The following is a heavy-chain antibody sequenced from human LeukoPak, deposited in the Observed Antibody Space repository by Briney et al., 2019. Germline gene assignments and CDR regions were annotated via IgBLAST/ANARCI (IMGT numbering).Heavy chain of an antibody. CDR1: GFTFSSYS. D-gene: IGHD6-13*01. CDR3: ARDGGNGAAATFDY. J-gene: IGHJ4*02. CDR2: ISSSSSTI. V-gene: IGHV3-48*01. Sequence: PGGSLRLSCAASGFTFSSYSMNWVRQAPGKGLEWVPYISSSSSTIYYADSVKGRFTISRDNAKNSLYLQMNSLRAEDTAVYYCARDGGNGAAATFDYWGQGTLVTVSS.